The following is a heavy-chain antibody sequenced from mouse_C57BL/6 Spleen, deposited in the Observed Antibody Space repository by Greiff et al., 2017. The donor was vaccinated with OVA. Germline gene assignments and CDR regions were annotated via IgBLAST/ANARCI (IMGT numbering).Heavy chain of an antibody. CDR1: GYAFSSYW. CDR3: ARRWDLYYFDY. D-gene: IGHD4-1*01. V-gene: IGHV1-80*01. Sequence: VKLMESGAELVKPGASVKISCKASGYAFSSYWMNWVKQRPGKGLEWIGQIYPGDGDTNYKGKFKGKATLTAAKSSSTAYMQLSSLTSEDSAVYFGARRWDLYYFDYWGQGTTLTVSS. CDR2: IYPGDGDT. J-gene: IGHJ2*01.